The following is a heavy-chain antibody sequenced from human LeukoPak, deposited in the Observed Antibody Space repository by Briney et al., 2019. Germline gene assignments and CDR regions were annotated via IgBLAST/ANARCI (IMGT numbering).Heavy chain of an antibody. D-gene: IGHD3-16*01. J-gene: IGHJ4*02. V-gene: IGHV3-66*01. CDR3: ARERGRLGPSDYFDY. CDR2: IYSGGST. CDR1: GFTVSSNY. Sequence: GGSLRLSCAASGFTVSSNYMSWVRQAPGKGLEWVSVIYSGGSTYYADSVKGRFTISRDNSKNTLYLQMNSRRAEDTAVYYCARERGRLGPSDYFDYWGQGTLVTVSS.